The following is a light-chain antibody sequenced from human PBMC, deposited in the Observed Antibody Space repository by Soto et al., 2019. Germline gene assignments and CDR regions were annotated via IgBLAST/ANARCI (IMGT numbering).Light chain of an antibody. J-gene: IGKJ1*01. CDR3: QQYNNWPRA. CDR1: QSVSSN. Sequence: EIVMTQSPATLSVSPGERATLSCRASQSVSSNLAWYQQKPGQAPRLLIYGASTRAPGIPDRFSGSGSGTEFTLTISSLQSEDFAVYYCQQYNNWPRAFGQGAKVELK. CDR2: GAS. V-gene: IGKV3-15*01.